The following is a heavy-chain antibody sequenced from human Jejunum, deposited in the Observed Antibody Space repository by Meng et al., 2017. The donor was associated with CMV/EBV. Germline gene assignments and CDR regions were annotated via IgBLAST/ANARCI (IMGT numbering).Heavy chain of an antibody. V-gene: IGHV3-11*06. D-gene: IGHD2/OR15-2a*01. J-gene: IGHJ6*02. CDR2: LATGDRFGGRKT. CDR3: ARDRYCYNCLFYASPPPFHYGMGV. Sequence: QASGKGLELVSNLATGDRFGGRKTKYPGPVEGRFTLPRDDAQNSLFLQMNSLRAEDTAVYYCARDRYCYNCLFYASPPPFHYGMGVWGQGTTVTVSS.